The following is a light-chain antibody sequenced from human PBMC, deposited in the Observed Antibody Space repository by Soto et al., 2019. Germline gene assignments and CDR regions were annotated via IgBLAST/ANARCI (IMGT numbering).Light chain of an antibody. V-gene: IGLV1-47*02. Sequence: QLVLTQPPSASGTAGQVVTISCSGGDSNIGSNSVYWYQHLPRMAPKLLIYYNNQRPSGVPDRFSGSRSGTSASLAIVGLRSEDEAVYYCAAWDDSLNGVIFGGGTKVTVL. J-gene: IGLJ2*01. CDR3: AAWDDSLNGVI. CDR1: DSNIGSNS. CDR2: YNN.